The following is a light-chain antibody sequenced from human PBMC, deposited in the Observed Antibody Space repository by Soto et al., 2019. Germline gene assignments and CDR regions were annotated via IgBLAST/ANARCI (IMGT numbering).Light chain of an antibody. J-gene: IGLJ2*01. V-gene: IGLV4-69*01. CDR1: SGHSTYA. Sequence: QLVLTQSPSASASLGASVKLTCTLSSGHSTYAIAWHQQQPEKGPRYLMKVNSDGSHNKGDGIPDRFSGSSSGAERYLTISSLQSKDEADYYCQTWGSGIVVFGGGTKLTVL. CDR3: QTWGSGIVV. CDR2: VNSDGSH.